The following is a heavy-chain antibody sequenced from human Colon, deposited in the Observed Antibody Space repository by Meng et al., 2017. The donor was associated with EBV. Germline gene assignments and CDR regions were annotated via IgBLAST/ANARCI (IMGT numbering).Heavy chain of an antibody. J-gene: IGHJ5*02. V-gene: IGHV1-18*01. CDR1: GYTFTSYA. CDR3: ARNRPRGVATGANWFDP. Sequence: QVARVQSGSELKKPGASVKVSCKASGYTFTSYAMNWVRQAPGQGLEWMGWISAYNGNTNYAQKLQGRVTMTTDTSTSTAYMELRSLRSDDTAVYYCARNRPRGVATGANWFDPWGQGTLVTVSS. D-gene: IGHD5-12*01. CDR2: ISAYNGNT.